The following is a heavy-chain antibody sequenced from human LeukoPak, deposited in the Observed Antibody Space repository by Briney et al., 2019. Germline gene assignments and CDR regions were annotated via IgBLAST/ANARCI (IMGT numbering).Heavy chain of an antibody. J-gene: IGHJ4*02. CDR3: ARSLRGYSYGPPFDY. CDR2: IYYSGST. CDR1: GGSISSYY. Sequence: SETLSLTCTVSGGSISSYYWSWIRQPPGKGLEWIGYIYYSGSTNYNPSLKSRVTISVDTSKNQFSLKLSSVTAADTAVYYYARSLRGYSYGPPFDYWGQGTLVTVSS. D-gene: IGHD5-18*01. V-gene: IGHV4-59*01.